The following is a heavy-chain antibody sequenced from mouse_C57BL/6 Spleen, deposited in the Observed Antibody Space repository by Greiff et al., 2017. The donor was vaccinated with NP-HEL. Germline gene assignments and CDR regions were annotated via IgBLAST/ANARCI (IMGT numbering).Heavy chain of an antibody. CDR1: GYTFTSYW. D-gene: IGHD2-2*01. V-gene: IGHV1-50*01. CDR3: ARRGLRRQGYFDY. J-gene: IGHJ2*01. Sequence: QVQLQQPGAELVKPGASVKLSCKASGYTFTSYWMQWVKQRPGQGLEWIGEIDPSDSYTNYNQKFKGKATLTVDTSSSTAYMQLSSLTSEDSAVYYCARRGLRRQGYFDYWGQGTTLTVSS. CDR2: IDPSDSYT.